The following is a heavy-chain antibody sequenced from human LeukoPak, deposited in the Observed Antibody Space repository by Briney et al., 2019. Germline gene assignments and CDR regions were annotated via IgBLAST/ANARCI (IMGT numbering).Heavy chain of an antibody. Sequence: PRRSLRLSCAASGFTFSSYGMHWVRQAPGKGLEWVAVIWYDGSNKYYADSVKGRFTISRDNSKNTLYLQMNSLRAEDTAVYYCVRVTHSSYSYGYGHGDYWGQGTLVTVSS. V-gene: IGHV3-33*01. CDR1: GFTFSSYG. J-gene: IGHJ4*02. D-gene: IGHD5-18*01. CDR2: IWYDGSNK. CDR3: VRVTHSSYSYGYGHGDY.